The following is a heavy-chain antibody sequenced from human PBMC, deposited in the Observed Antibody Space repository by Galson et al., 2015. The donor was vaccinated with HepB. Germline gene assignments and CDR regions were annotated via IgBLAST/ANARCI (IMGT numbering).Heavy chain of an antibody. CDR3: ARMTTAGTRPHY. CDR2: ISAYDGDT. CDR1: GYSFSTYA. J-gene: IGHJ4*02. D-gene: IGHD6-13*01. Sequence: SVKVSCKASGYSFSTYAITWVRQAPGQGFEWLGWISAYDGDTRYTQKLQGRVTMTTDTSTSTAYMDPRSLRSDDTAIYYCARMTTAGTRPHYWGQGTLVTVSS. V-gene: IGHV1-18*01.